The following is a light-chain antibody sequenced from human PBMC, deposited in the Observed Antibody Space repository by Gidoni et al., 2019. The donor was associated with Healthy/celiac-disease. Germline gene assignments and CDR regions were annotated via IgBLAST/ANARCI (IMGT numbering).Light chain of an antibody. J-gene: IGKJ5*01. Sequence: DIVMTQSPDSLAVSLGERATINCKSSQSVFYSSNNKNYLAWYQQKPGQPPKLLIYWASTRESGVPDRFSGSGSGTDFTLTISSLQAKDAAVYYCQQYYSTPITFGQGTRLEIK. CDR3: QQYYSTPIT. V-gene: IGKV4-1*01. CDR1: QSVFYSSNNKNY. CDR2: WAS.